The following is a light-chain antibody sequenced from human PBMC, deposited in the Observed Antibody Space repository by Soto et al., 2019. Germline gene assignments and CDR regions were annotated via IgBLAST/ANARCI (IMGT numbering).Light chain of an antibody. CDR3: QQSYSTPFT. CDR1: QSISSY. V-gene: IGKV1-39*01. CDR2: AAT. J-gene: IGKJ3*01. Sequence: DIQMPQSPSSLSASVGDRVTITCRASQSISSYLNWYQQKPGKAPKLLIYAATSLQSGVPSWFSGSGSGTDFTLTISCLQPEDFATYYCQQSYSTPFTFGPGTKVDIK.